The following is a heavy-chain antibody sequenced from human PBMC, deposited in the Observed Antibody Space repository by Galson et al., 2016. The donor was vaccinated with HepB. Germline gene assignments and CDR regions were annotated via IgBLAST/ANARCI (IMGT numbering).Heavy chain of an antibody. V-gene: IGHV4-4*02. CDR3: ARNSGGSYLGWFDP. J-gene: IGHJ5*02. CDR2: IYHSGTT. Sequence: ETLSLTCAVSGGSISSSNRWTWVRQPPGKGLEWIGEIYHSGTTHYNPSLESRVTISVDKSKDQFSLKLNSVTAADTAVYYCARNSGGSYLGWFDPWGQGTLVTVSS. CDR1: GGSISSSNR. D-gene: IGHD1-26*01.